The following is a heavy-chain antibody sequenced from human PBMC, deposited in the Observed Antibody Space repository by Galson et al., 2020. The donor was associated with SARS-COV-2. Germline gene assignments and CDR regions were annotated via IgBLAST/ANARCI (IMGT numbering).Heavy chain of an antibody. V-gene: IGHV3-21*01. CDR1: GFTFSSYS. CDR3: ARRPGYSYGYYYGMDV. D-gene: IGHD5-18*01. J-gene: IGHJ6*02. Sequence: ETLSLTCAASGFTFSSYSMNWVRQAPGKGLEWVSSISSSSSYIYYADSVKGRFTISRDNAKNSLYLQMNSLRAEDTAVYYCARRPGYSYGYYYGMDVWGQGTTVTVSS. CDR2: ISSSSSYI.